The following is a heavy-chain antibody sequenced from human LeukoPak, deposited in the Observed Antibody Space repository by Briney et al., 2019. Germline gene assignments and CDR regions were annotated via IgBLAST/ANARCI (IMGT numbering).Heavy chain of an antibody. CDR1: GGSISSGDYY. CDR2: IYYSGST. D-gene: IGHD3-9*01. V-gene: IGHV4-30-4*01. CDR3: ATYDILTGYYVDY. Sequence: ASQTLSLTCTVSGGSISSGDYYWSWIRQPPGKGLEWIGYIYYSGSTYYNPSLKSRVTISVDTSKNQFSLKLSSVTAADTAVYYCATYDILTGYYVDYWGQGTLVTVSS. J-gene: IGHJ4*02.